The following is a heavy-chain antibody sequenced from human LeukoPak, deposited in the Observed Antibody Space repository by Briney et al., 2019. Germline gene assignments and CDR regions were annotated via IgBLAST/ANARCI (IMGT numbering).Heavy chain of an antibody. CDR3: ARDGYVWGSYRYGGSWFDP. J-gene: IGHJ5*02. D-gene: IGHD3-16*02. V-gene: IGHV3-21*01. CDR1: GFTFSSYS. Sequence: PGGSLRLSCAASGFTFSSYSMNWVREAPGKGLEWVSSISSSSSYIYYPDSVKGRFTISRDNAKNSLYLQMNSLRAEDTAVYYCARDGYVWGSYRYGGSWFDPWGQGTLVTVSS. CDR2: ISSSSSYI.